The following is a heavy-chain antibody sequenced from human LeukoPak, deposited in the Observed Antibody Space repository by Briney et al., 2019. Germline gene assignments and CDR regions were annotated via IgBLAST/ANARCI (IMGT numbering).Heavy chain of an antibody. CDR2: IIPILGIA. CDR3: ARGVRGVNGATVWFDP. J-gene: IGHJ5*02. Sequence: SVKVSCKASGGTFSSYTISWVRQAPGQGLEWMGRIIPILGIASYAQKFQGRVTITADKSTSTAYMELSSLRSEDTAVYYCARGVRGVNGATVWFDPWGQGTLATVSS. D-gene: IGHD2-8*01. V-gene: IGHV1-69*02. CDR1: GGTFSSYT.